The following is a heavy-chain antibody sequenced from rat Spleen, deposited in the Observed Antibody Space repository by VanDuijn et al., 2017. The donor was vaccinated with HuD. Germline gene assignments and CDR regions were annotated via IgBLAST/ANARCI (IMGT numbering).Heavy chain of an antibody. V-gene: IGHV2-1*01. J-gene: IGHJ3*01. Sequence: QVQLKESGPGLVRPSQTPSLTCTVPGFSLISYSVHWIRQPQGKGLEWMGGIWGDGSTEYNSALKSRMSISRDTSKSQVFLKMNSLQTDDTAMYFCTRSYGGYSQHWFAYWGQGTLVTVSP. CDR1: GFSLISYS. CDR2: IWGDGST. CDR3: TRSYGGYSQHWFAY. D-gene: IGHD1-11*01.